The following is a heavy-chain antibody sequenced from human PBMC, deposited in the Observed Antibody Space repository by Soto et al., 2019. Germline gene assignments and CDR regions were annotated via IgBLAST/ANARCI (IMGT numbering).Heavy chain of an antibody. CDR2: IYDNGIT. J-gene: IGHJ4*02. V-gene: IGHV4-59*12. Sequence: QVVLQESGPGLEKPSETLSLTCSVSGRSITSYYWSWVRQPPGKGLEWSGYIYDNGITSQNPSLKSRVTMSADTSQNQFSLKLTSVTGADTAVYYCARTYDSNGYANEFDSWGQGILVTVTS. CDR3: ARTYDSNGYANEFDS. D-gene: IGHD3-22*01. CDR1: GRSITSYY.